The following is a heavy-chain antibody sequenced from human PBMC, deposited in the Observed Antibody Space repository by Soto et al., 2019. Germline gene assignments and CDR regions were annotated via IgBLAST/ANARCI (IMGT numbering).Heavy chain of an antibody. CDR1: GGTFSSYA. CDR2: IIPIFGTA. J-gene: IGHJ3*02. V-gene: IGHV1-69*01. Sequence: QVQLVQSGAEVKKPGSSVKVSCKASGGTFSSYAISWVRQAPGQGLEWMGGIIPIFGTANYAQKFQGRVTITADESTSTAYMELSRLRSEDTDVYYCARVPRIAEGDAFDIWGQGTMVTVSS. D-gene: IGHD6-13*01. CDR3: ARVPRIAEGDAFDI.